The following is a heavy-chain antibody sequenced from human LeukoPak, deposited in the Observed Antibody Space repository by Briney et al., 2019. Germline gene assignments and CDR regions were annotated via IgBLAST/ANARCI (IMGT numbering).Heavy chain of an antibody. CDR1: GGTFSSYA. CDR3: ARGDDSSGYYRY. V-gene: IGHV1-8*02. D-gene: IGHD3-22*01. J-gene: IGHJ4*02. CDR2: MNPNSGNT. Sequence: ASVKVSCKASGGTFSSYAISWVRQATGQGLGWMGWMNPNSGNTGYAQKFQGRVTMTRNTSISTAYMELSSLRSEDTAVYYCARGDDSSGYYRYWGQGTLVTVSS.